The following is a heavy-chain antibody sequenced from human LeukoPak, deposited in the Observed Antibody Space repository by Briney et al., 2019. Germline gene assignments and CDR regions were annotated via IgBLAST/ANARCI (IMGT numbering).Heavy chain of an antibody. CDR2: INHSGST. Sequence: SETLSLTCAVYGGSFSGYYWSWIRQPPGKGLEWIGEINHSGSTNYNPSLKSRVTISVDTSKNQFSLKLSSVTAADTAVYYCARAGYSYGFGYFDYWGQGTLVTVSS. CDR1: GGSFSGYY. J-gene: IGHJ4*02. D-gene: IGHD5-18*01. V-gene: IGHV4-34*01. CDR3: ARAGYSYGFGYFDY.